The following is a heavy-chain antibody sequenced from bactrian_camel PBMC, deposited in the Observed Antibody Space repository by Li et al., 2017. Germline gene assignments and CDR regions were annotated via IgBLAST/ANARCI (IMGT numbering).Heavy chain of an antibody. Sequence: HVQLVESGGGSVQAGGSLRLSCAFSGYTYSAHCMGWYRQASGKEREFISSIDYDGTQKYADSVKGRFTASQGAKNTVSLQMNSLKPEDTGMYHCAAGFDGMSDDWDYSRCQYNYWGQGTQVTVS. V-gene: IGHV3S53*01. CDR1: GYTYSAHC. CDR2: IDYDGTQ. J-gene: IGHJ4*01. D-gene: IGHD2*01. CDR3: AAGFDGMSDDWDYSRCQYNY.